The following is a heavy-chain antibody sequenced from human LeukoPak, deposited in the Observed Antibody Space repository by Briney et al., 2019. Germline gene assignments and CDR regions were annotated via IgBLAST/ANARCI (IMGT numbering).Heavy chain of an antibody. J-gene: IGHJ3*02. V-gene: IGHV4-30-4*01. D-gene: IGHD4-23*01. CDR1: RGSISSGDDY. Sequence: PSETLSLTCTVSRGSISSGDDYWSWIPQPPGKALEWFGYIYYSGSTYYNPSLKSRFTISLDTSKNRISLKLSSVTAADTAVYYCARDRGVVSGAFDIWGQGTMVTVSS. CDR2: IYYSGST. CDR3: ARDRGVVSGAFDI.